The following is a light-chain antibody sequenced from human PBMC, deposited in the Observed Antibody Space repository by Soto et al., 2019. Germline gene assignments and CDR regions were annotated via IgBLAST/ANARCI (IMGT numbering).Light chain of an antibody. Sequence: DFQMTQSPSTLSASVGDRVTITCRASQNIRSRLAWFQQKPGKAPKLLIYDASSLESGVPQRFSGSGSGTEFTLTISSLHPDDFATYYCQQYNIDAWTFGQGTKVDIK. CDR1: QNIRSR. V-gene: IGKV1-5*01. CDR3: QQYNIDAWT. CDR2: DAS. J-gene: IGKJ1*01.